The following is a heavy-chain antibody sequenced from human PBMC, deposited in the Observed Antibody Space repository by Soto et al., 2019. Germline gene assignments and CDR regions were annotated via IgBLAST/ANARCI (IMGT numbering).Heavy chain of an antibody. CDR2: IYPGDSDT. CDR3: ARRGSGSLSYYTSHYHDVMYV. V-gene: IGHV5-51*01. CDR1: GYRFTSYW. D-gene: IGHD3-10*01. Sequence: PGESLKISCKGSGYRFTSYWIGWVRQMPGKGLEWMGIIYPGDSDTRYSPSFQGQVTISADKSISTAYLQWSSLKASDTAMYYCARRGSGSLSYYTSHYHDVMYVSSQGSSVTVS. J-gene: IGHJ6*02.